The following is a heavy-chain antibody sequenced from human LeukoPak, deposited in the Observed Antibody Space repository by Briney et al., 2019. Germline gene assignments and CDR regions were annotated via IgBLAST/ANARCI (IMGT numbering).Heavy chain of an antibody. V-gene: IGHV3-53*01. CDR3: ARDRGYGSGSYYNLDAFDI. CDR2: IYSGGST. D-gene: IGHD3-10*01. Sequence: GGSLRLSCAASGFTFSSYWMSWVRQAPGKGLEWVSVIYSGGSTYYADSVKGRFTISRDNSKNTLYLQMNSLRAEDTAVYYCARDRGYGSGSYYNLDAFDIWGQGTMVTVSS. CDR1: GFTFSSYW. J-gene: IGHJ3*02.